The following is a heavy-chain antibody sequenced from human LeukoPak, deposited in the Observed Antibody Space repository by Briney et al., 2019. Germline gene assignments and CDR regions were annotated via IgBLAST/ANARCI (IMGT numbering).Heavy chain of an antibody. J-gene: IGHJ3*01. CDR1: GYSFTSYC. D-gene: IGHD1-26*01. Sequence: GESLKFSCKVSGYSFTSYCIGWVRQMPGKGLEWMGIIYPGDSGPTYSPSFQGQVTISVDKSINTAYLQWSGLQASDTAMYYCGMSGDRVPLQDDVFDVWGQGTMVTVST. CDR2: IYPGDSGP. V-gene: IGHV5-51*01. CDR3: GMSGDRVPLQDDVFDV.